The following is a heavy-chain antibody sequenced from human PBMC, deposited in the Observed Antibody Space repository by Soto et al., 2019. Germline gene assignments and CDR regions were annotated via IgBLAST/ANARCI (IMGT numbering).Heavy chain of an antibody. CDR3: ARASDDYIWGSYRYTGSYYYYYMDV. CDR2: IWYDGSNK. J-gene: IGHJ6*03. CDR1: GFTFSSYG. Sequence: GGSLRLSCAASGFTFSSYGMHWVRQAPGKGLEWVAVIWYDGSNKYYADSVKGRFTISRDNAKNSLYLQMNSLRAEDTAVYYCARASDDYIWGSYRYTGSYYYYYMDVWGKGTTVTVSS. V-gene: IGHV3-33*01. D-gene: IGHD3-16*02.